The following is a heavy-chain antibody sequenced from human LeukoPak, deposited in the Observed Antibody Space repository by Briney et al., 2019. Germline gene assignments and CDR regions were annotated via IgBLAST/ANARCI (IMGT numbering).Heavy chain of an antibody. CDR2: IWYDGSNK. J-gene: IGHJ4*02. V-gene: IGHV3-33*01. D-gene: IGHD3-3*01. CDR1: GFTFSSYG. CDR3: ARASGGITIFGVVSY. Sequence: PGRSLRLSCAASGFTFSSYGMHWVRQAPGKGLEWVAVIWYDGSNKYYADSVKGRFTISRDNSKNTLYLQMNSLRAEDTAVYYCARASGGITIFGVVSYWGQGTLVTVSS.